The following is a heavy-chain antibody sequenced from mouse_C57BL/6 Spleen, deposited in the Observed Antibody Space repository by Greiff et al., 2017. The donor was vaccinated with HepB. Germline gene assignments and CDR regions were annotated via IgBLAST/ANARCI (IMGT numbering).Heavy chain of an antibody. CDR1: GYTFTSYG. V-gene: IGHV1-81*01. CDR3: ARSAHPYAMDY. CDR2: IYPRSGNT. D-gene: IGHD1-2*01. J-gene: IGHJ4*01. Sequence: VQRVESGAELARPGASVKLSCKASGYTFTSYGISWVKQRTGQGLEWIGEIYPRSGNTYYNEKFKGKATLTADKSSSTAYMELRSLTSEDSAVYFCARSAHPYAMDYWGQGTSVTVSS.